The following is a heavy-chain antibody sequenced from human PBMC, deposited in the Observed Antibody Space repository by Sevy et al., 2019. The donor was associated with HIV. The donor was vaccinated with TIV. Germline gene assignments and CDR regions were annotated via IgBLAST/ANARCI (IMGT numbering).Heavy chain of an antibody. CDR3: AAGTGSSDFDY. J-gene: IGHJ4*02. V-gene: IGHV3-15*01. D-gene: IGHD1-26*01. CDR1: GFTFREAW. Sequence: GGSLRLSCAASGFTFREAWMSWVRQAPGKGLEWVGRIKSKTDAATRDFAAPVRGRFSISRDDSANTVYLGMNNLKPEDTGVYYCAAGTGSSDFDYWGQGTLVTVSS. CDR2: IKSKTDAATR.